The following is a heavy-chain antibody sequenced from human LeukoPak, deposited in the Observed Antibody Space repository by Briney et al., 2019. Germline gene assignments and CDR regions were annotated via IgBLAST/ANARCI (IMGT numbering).Heavy chain of an antibody. CDR2: IKHDGSEK. CDR3: LREETIVVIREPPP. CDR1: GFTFSSYW. J-gene: IGHJ4*02. V-gene: IGHV3-7*01. D-gene: IGHD3-22*01. Sequence: PGGSLRLSCAASGFTFSSYWMSWVRQAPGKGLEWVANIKHDGSEKYYVDSVKGRFTISRDNAKNSLYLQMNSLRAEDTAIYYCLREETIVVIREPPPRGQGTLVTVSS.